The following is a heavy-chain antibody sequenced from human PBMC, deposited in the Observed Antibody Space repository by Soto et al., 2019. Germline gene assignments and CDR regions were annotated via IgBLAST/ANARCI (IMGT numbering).Heavy chain of an antibody. CDR3: AKKLSGYNPFDY. CDR2: ISGSGGTT. Sequence: EVQLLDSGGGLVQPGESLRLSCAASEFTFSSYTMAWVRQAPGTGLEWFSLISGSGGTTYYADAVKGRFTISRDNSKNTVYLQMNSLRAEDTAIYYCAKKLSGYNPFDYWGQGTLVTVSS. D-gene: IGHD3-3*01. CDR1: EFTFSSYT. V-gene: IGHV3-23*01. J-gene: IGHJ4*02.